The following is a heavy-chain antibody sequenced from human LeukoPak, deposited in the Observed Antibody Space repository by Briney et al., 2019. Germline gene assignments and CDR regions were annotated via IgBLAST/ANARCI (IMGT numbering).Heavy chain of an antibody. CDR1: GGSIRNYY. CDR3: ARGEHFASGSYHY. J-gene: IGHJ4*02. V-gene: IGHV4-59*01. Sequence: SETLSLTCTVSGGSIRNYYWSWVRQPPGKGLEWIGYIYFTGTTNYNPSLKSRATISVDMSKNQISLKLSSVTAADTALYFCARGEHFASGSYHYWGQGTLVTVAS. CDR2: IYFTGTT. D-gene: IGHD3-10*01.